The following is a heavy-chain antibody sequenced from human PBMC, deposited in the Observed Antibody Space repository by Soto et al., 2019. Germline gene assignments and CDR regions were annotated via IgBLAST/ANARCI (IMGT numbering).Heavy chain of an antibody. D-gene: IGHD5-12*01. J-gene: IGHJ4*02. CDR3: ARQADGGYNYGY. V-gene: IGHV1-3*01. Sequence: KFQGRVTITSDTSASTAYMELSSLRSEDTAVYYCARQADGGYNYGYWGQGTLVTVSS.